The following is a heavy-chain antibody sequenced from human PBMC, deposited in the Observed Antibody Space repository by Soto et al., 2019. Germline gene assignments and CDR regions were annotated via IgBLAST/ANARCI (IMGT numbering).Heavy chain of an antibody. D-gene: IGHD3-9*01. CDR3: AKAVYYDILTGYNWFDP. CDR1: GFTFSSYA. J-gene: IGHJ5*02. V-gene: IGHV3-23*01. Sequence: GGSLRLSCAASGFTFSSYAMSWVRQAPGKGLEWVSAISGSGGSTYYADSVKGRFTICRDNSKNTLYLQMNSLRAEHTAVYYFAKAVYYDILTGYNWFDPWGQGTLFTFSS. CDR2: ISGSGGST.